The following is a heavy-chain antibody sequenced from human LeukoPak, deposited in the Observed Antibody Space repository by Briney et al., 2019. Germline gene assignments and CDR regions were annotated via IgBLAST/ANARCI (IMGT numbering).Heavy chain of an antibody. CDR2: ISGSGGST. V-gene: IGHV3-23*01. J-gene: IGHJ4*02. CDR1: RFTFSSYS. Sequence: GGSLRLSCAASRFTFSSYSMSWVRQAPGRGLEWVSAISGSGGSTYYTDFVKGRLTISRDNSKNTLYLQMNSLRAEDTAVYYFTTDVLGGYSYGYHVDYWGQGTLVTVSS. CDR3: TTDVLGGYSYGYHVDY. D-gene: IGHD5-18*01.